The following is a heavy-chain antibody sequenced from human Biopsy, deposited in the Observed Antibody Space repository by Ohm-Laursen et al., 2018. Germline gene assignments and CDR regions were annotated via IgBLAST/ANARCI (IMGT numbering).Heavy chain of an antibody. CDR2: ISHTGYT. Sequence: SETLSLTCTVSGGSFTGHYWTWIRQPPGKGLEWIGHISHTGYTSYKSSLKSRVTISLDTSRKHFSLRLTSLDAADTAVYYCARGSNEYGSLYFLHWGQGTLVTVSS. CDR3: ARGSNEYGSLYFLH. J-gene: IGHJ1*01. CDR1: GGSFTGHY. D-gene: IGHD4-17*01. V-gene: IGHV4-59*11.